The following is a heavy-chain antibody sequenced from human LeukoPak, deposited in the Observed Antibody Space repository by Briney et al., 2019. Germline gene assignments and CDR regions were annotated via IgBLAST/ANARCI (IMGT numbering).Heavy chain of an antibody. CDR1: GGSISSYY. CDR2: IYYSGST. J-gene: IGHJ2*01. Sequence: SETLSLTCTVSGGSISSYYWSWIRQPPGKGLEWIGYIYYSGSTNYNPSLKSRVTISVDTSKNQFSLKLSSVTAADTAVYYCARKTYYDFWSGNYWYFDLWGRGTLVTVSS. CDR3: ARKTYYDFWSGNYWYFDL. V-gene: IGHV4-59*01. D-gene: IGHD3-3*01.